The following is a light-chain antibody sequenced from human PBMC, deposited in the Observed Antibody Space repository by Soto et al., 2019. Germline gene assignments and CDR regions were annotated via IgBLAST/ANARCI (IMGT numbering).Light chain of an antibody. CDR1: QSVSSY. V-gene: IGKV3-11*01. J-gene: IGKJ4*01. Sequence: EFVLTQSPATLSLSPGERATLSCIASQSVSSYLAWYQQKPGQAPRLLIYDASNRATGIPARFSGTGSGTDFTLTINNLEPEDFAVYYCQVRTNWSIAFGGGTKVDIK. CDR2: DAS. CDR3: QVRTNWSIA.